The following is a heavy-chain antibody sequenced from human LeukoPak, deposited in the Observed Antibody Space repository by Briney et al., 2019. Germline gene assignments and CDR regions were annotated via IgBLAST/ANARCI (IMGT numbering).Heavy chain of an antibody. CDR2: IYSGGST. Sequence: GGSLRLSCAASGFTVSNNYMNWVRQAPGKGLECVSVIYSGGSTYYADSVKGRFTISRDNSKNTLYLQMNSLRAEDTAVYFCAGDSSSFGINFNYWGQGTLVTVSS. CDR1: GFTVSNNY. D-gene: IGHD6-13*01. J-gene: IGHJ4*02. CDR3: AGDSSSFGINFNY. V-gene: IGHV3-53*01.